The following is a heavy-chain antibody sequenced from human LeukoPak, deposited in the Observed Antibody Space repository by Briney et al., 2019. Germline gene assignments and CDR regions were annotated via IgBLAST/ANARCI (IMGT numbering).Heavy chain of an antibody. D-gene: IGHD3-10*01. Sequence: GGSLRLSCAASGFTFSSYSMNWVRQAPGKGLEWVSSISSSSSYIYYADSVKGRFTISRDNAKNSLYLQTNSLRAEDTAVYYCARVLPSKVFDYWGQGTLVTVSS. V-gene: IGHV3-21*01. CDR2: ISSSSSYI. CDR3: ARVLPSKVFDY. CDR1: GFTFSSYS. J-gene: IGHJ4*02.